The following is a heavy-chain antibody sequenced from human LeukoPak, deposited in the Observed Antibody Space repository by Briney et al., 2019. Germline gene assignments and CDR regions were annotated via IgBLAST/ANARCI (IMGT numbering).Heavy chain of an antibody. CDR3: ARHAVMGATNRPFDY. CDR2: IYPGDSDT. J-gene: IGHJ4*02. CDR1: GYSFTSYW. Sequence: GESLKISCKGSGYSFTSYWIGWVRQMPGKGLEWMGIIYPGDSDTGYSPSFQGQVTISADKSISTAYLQWSSLKASDTALYYCARHAVMGATNRPFDYWGQGTLVTVSS. D-gene: IGHD1-26*01. V-gene: IGHV5-51*01.